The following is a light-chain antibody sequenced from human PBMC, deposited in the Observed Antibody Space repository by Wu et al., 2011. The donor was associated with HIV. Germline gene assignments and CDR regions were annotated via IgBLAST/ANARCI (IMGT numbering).Light chain of an antibody. Sequence: ATLSCRASQSVSSSYLAWYQQKPGQAPRLLISGASSRATGIPDRFSGSGSGTDFTLSISRLEPEDSAVYYCHQYGTSPYTFGQGTKLEIK. J-gene: IGKJ2*01. V-gene: IGKV3-20*01. CDR2: GAS. CDR1: QSVSSSY. CDR3: HQYGTSPYT.